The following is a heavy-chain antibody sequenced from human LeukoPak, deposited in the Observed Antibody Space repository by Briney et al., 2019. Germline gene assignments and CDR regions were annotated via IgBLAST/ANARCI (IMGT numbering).Heavy chain of an antibody. J-gene: IGHJ5*02. Sequence: SETLSLTCAVSGYSISSGYYWGWIRQPPGKGLEWIGTIYHSGTTYYNPSLKSRVTISLDTSNNQFSLNLRSVTAADTAVYYCARFESTSGRGFDPWGQGTLVTVSS. V-gene: IGHV4-38-2*01. CDR1: GYSISSGYY. D-gene: IGHD2-2*01. CDR3: ARFESTSGRGFDP. CDR2: IYHSGTT.